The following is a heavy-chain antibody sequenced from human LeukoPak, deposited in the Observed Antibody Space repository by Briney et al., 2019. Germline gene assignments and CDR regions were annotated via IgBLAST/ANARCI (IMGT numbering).Heavy chain of an antibody. D-gene: IGHD1-1*01. Sequence: AGGSLRLSCAASGFTFSHYAMHWVRQAPGKGLEWVSVISSDGTINYYADSVKGRFTISRDNSKNTLYLQMDSLRPEDTAVYFCARGFVCTTTNCPSDFWGQGTLVTVSS. CDR3: ARGFVCTTTNCPSDF. V-gene: IGHV3-30-3*01. CDR1: GFTFSHYA. CDR2: ISSDGTIN. J-gene: IGHJ4*02.